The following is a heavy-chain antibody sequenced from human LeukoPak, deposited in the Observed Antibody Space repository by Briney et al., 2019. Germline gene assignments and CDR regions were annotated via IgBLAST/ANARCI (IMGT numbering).Heavy chain of an antibody. D-gene: IGHD1-26*01. Sequence: SETLSLTCTVSGGSISNYYWNWIRQPPGKGLEWIGYIYYSGSTNYNPSLKSRVTISVDTSKNQFSLKLSSVTAADTAVYYCARWRGSYFDHWGQGTLVTVSS. CDR1: GGSISNYY. V-gene: IGHV4-59*01. J-gene: IGHJ4*02. CDR3: ARWRGSYFDH. CDR2: IYYSGST.